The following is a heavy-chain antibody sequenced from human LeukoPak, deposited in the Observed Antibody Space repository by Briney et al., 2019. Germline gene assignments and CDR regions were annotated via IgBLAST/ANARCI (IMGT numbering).Heavy chain of an antibody. Sequence: GGSLRLSCAASGFTVSSNYMSWVRQAPGEGLEWVSVIYSDRSTYYADSVKGRFTISRDNSKNTLYLQMNSLRAEDTAVYYCARLVRTMVRGVYYYYMDVWGKGTTVTVSS. V-gene: IGHV3-53*01. CDR2: IYSDRST. J-gene: IGHJ6*03. D-gene: IGHD3-10*01. CDR3: ARLVRTMVRGVYYYYMDV. CDR1: GFTVSSNY.